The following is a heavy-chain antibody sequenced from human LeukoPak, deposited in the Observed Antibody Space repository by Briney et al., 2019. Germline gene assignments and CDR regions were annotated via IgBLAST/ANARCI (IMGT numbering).Heavy chain of an antibody. CDR2: INTDGSST. J-gene: IGHJ4*02. V-gene: IGHV3-74*01. D-gene: IGHD7-27*01. Sequence: GGSLRLSCAASGFTFSSYWMHWVRQAPGKGLVWVSRINTDGSSTSYADSVKGRFTISRDNAKNTLYLQMNSLRAEDTAVYYCARDPNWGSLGIDYWGQGTLVTVSS. CDR1: GFTFSSYW. CDR3: ARDPNWGSLGIDY.